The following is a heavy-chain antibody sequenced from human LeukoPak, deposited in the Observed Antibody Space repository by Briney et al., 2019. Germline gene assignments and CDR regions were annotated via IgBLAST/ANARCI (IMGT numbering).Heavy chain of an antibody. Sequence: SVKVSCKASGGTFSSYAISWVRQAPGQGREWMGGIIPIFGTANYAQKFQGRVTITADESTSTAYMELSSLRSEDTAVYYCARESKTEEGIYYFDYWGQGTLVTVSS. CDR1: GGTFSSYA. J-gene: IGHJ4*02. D-gene: IGHD1-14*01. CDR2: IIPIFGTA. V-gene: IGHV1-69*13. CDR3: ARESKTEEGIYYFDY.